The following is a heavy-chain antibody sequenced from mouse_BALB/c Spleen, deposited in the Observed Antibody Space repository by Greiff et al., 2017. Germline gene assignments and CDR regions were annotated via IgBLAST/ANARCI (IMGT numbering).Heavy chain of an antibody. D-gene: IGHD2-4*01. CDR2: INSNGGIT. J-gene: IGHJ3*01. CDR1: GFTFSSYG. V-gene: IGHV5-6-3*01. CDR3: ARERDYDGAWFAY. Sequence: EVKLMESGGGLVQPGGSLKLSCAASGFTFSSYGMSWVRQTPDKRLELVATINSNGGITYYPDSVKGRFTISRDNAKNTLYLQMSSLKSEDTAMYYCARERDYDGAWFAYWGQGTLVTVSA.